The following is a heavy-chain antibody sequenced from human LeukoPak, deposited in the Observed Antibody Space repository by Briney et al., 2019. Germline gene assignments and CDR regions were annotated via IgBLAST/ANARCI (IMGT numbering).Heavy chain of an antibody. Sequence: PSETLSLTCTVSGASISKIEDYWGWLRQSPGKGLEWIGTIYHIGSTYYNPSLKSRVTISVDTSKNQFSLKLSSVTAADTAVYYCASLPYGSGSYWGYWGQGTLVTVSS. CDR2: IYHIGST. CDR1: GASISKIEDY. J-gene: IGHJ4*02. V-gene: IGHV4-39*07. CDR3: ASLPYGSGSYWGY. D-gene: IGHD3-10*01.